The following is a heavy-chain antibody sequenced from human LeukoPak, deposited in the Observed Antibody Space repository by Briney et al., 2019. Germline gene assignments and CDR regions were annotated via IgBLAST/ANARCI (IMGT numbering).Heavy chain of an antibody. J-gene: IGHJ4*02. CDR3: ARGLRGSGPLDY. Sequence: PGGSLRLSCAASGFTFSSYSMNWVRQAPGKGLEWVSSISSSSSYIYYADSVKGRFTISRGNAKSSLYLQMNSLRAEDTAVYYCARGLRGSGPLDYWGQGTLVTVSS. V-gene: IGHV3-21*01. CDR2: ISSSSSYI. CDR1: GFTFSSYS. D-gene: IGHD3-10*01.